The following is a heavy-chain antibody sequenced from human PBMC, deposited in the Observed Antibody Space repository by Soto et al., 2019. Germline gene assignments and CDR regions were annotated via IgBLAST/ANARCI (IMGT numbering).Heavy chain of an antibody. CDR3: TRAPTSGFDS. J-gene: IGHJ4*02. CDR1: GFNFGDYA. D-gene: IGHD6-19*01. Sequence: PGGSLRLSCRASGFNFGDYAMGWFRQAPGKGLEWVGFIRSEAYGGTADYAASVRGRFTISRDDSESIAYLQMNGLKTEDTAVYYCTRAPTSGFDSWGQGTRVTVS. V-gene: IGHV3-49*03. CDR2: IRSEAYGGTA.